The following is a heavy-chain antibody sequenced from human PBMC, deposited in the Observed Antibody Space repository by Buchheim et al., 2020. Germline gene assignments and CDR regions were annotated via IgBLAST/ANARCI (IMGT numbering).Heavy chain of an antibody. V-gene: IGHV3-74*01. CDR3: ARDRRLPHYYDSSPADY. D-gene: IGHD3-22*01. J-gene: IGHJ4*02. CDR1: GFTFSSYW. Sequence: EVQLVESGGGLVQPGGSLRLSCAASGFTFSSYWMHWVRQAPGKGLVWVSRINSDGSSTSYADSVKGRFTISRDKAKTTLYLQMNSLRAEDTAVYYCARDRRLPHYYDSSPADYWGQGTL. CDR2: INSDGSST.